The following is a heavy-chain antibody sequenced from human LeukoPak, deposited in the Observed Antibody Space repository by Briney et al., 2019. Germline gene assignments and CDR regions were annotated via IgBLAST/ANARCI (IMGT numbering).Heavy chain of an antibody. V-gene: IGHV3-20*01. D-gene: IGHD2-2*01. Sequence: GGSLRLSCVASGFTFDDYAMSWVRQAPGRGLEWVSGINWNGGRTGYADSVKGRFTISRDNAKNSLYLQMNSLRAEDTALYHCTRVPQRYCSSTSCLGPWFDPWGQGTLVIVSS. CDR1: GFTFDDYA. CDR2: INWNGGRT. CDR3: TRVPQRYCSSTSCLGPWFDP. J-gene: IGHJ5*02.